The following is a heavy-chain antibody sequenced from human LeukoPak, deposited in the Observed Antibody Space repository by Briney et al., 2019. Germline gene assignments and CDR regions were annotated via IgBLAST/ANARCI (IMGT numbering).Heavy chain of an antibody. J-gene: IGHJ3*02. D-gene: IGHD6-13*01. CDR1: GFSFSNYG. CDR2: ISSSSTI. V-gene: IGHV3-48*01. Sequence: GGSLRLSCAASGFSFSNYGMNWVRQAPGKGLEWVSYISSSSTIYYADSVKGRFTISRDNAKNSLYLQMNSLRAEDTAVYYCASDLKAAGYDAFDIWGQGTMVTVSS. CDR3: ASDLKAAGYDAFDI.